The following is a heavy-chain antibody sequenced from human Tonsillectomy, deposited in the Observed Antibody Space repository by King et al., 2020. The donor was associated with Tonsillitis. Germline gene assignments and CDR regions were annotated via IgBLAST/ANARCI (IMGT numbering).Heavy chain of an antibody. J-gene: IGHJ6*02. CDR3: ARDVYYDFSYYYYGMDV. Sequence: VQLVESGGGLVKPGGSLRLSCAASGFTFSDYYMSWIRQAPGKGLEWVSYIISSGSTIYYADSVKGRFTISRDNAKNSLYLQMNSLRAEDTAVYYCARDVYYDFSYYYYGMDVWGQGTTVTVSS. CDR2: IISSGSTI. V-gene: IGHV3-11*01. CDR1: GFTFSDYY. D-gene: IGHD3-3*01.